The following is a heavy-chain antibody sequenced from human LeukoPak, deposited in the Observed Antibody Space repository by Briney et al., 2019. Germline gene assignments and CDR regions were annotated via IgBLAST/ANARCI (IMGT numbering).Heavy chain of an antibody. CDR3: ARDRAYYYDSSGYYPDY. V-gene: IGHV1-46*03. J-gene: IGHJ4*02. D-gene: IGHD3-22*01. Sequence: ASVKVSCKASGYTFTSYYMHWVRQAPGQGPEWMGIINPSGGSTSYAQKFQGRVTMTRDTSTSTVYMELSSLRSEDTAVYYCARDRAYYYDSSGYYPDYWGQGTPVTVSS. CDR1: GYTFTSYY. CDR2: INPSGGST.